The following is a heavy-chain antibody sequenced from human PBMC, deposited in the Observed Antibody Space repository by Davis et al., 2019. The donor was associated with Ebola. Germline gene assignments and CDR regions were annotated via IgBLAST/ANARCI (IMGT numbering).Heavy chain of an antibody. D-gene: IGHD3-10*01. CDR2: INHSGST. V-gene: IGHV4-34*01. CDR3: ARVLYGSGPGGYFDY. J-gene: IGHJ4*02. CDR1: GGSFSGYY. Sequence: SETLSLTCAVYGGSFSGYYWSWIRQPPGKGLEWIGEINHSGSTNYNPSLKSRVTISVDTSKNQFSLKLSSVTAADTAVYYCARVLYGSGPGGYFDYWGQGTLVTVSS.